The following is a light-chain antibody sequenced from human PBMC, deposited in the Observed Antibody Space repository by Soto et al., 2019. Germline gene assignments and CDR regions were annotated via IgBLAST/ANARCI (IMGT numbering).Light chain of an antibody. V-gene: IGKV2-30*02. J-gene: IGKJ5*01. CDR1: QSVVHSDGIAY. Sequence: DVVVTQSPLSLPVTLGQPASVSCRGNQSVVHSDGIAYFSWFQQRPGRSPRRLIYKVSNRDSGVPARFSGSGSGTDFALKISRVEAEDVGVYYCMQGTHWPITFGQGTRLEIK. CDR3: MQGTHWPIT. CDR2: KVS.